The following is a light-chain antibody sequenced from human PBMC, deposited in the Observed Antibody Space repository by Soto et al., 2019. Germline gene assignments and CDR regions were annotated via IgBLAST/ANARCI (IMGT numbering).Light chain of an antibody. CDR2: DAS. CDR1: QSISSW. J-gene: IGKJ1*01. Sequence: DLRMTHSPSTLSASVGDRVTITCRASQSISSWLAWYQQKPGKAPKLLIYDASSLESGVPSRFSGSGSGTEFTLTISSLQPDDFATYYCQQYNSYQWTFSQGTKVDIK. V-gene: IGKV1-5*01. CDR3: QQYNSYQWT.